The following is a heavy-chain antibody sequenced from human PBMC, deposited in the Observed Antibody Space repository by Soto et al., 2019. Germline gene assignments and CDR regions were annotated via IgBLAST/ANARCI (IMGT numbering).Heavy chain of an antibody. D-gene: IGHD4-4*01. CDR2: MWYDGTNK. V-gene: IGHV3-33*01. Sequence: GGSLRLSCAASGFTFRIYSMHWVRQSPGKGLEWVAVMWYDGTNKYYGESVKGRFTISRDNSENTLYLQMNSLRAEDTAVYYCARDGKEGNSNYVHYGMDVWGQGTTVTVSS. CDR1: GFTFRIYS. CDR3: ARDGKEGNSNYVHYGMDV. J-gene: IGHJ6*02.